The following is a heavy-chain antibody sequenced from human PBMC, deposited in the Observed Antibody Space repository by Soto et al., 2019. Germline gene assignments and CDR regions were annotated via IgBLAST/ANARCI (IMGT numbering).Heavy chain of an antibody. V-gene: IGHV3-66*01. J-gene: IGHJ6*03. CDR1: GFTVSSNY. D-gene: IGHD6-13*01. CDR2: IYSGGST. CDR3: AGASAAGYYYYYYMDV. Sequence: GGSLRLSCAASGFTVSSNYMSWVRQAPGKGLEWVSVIYSGGSTYYADSVKGRFTISRDNSKNTLYLQMNSLRAEDTAVYYCAGASAAGYYYYYYMDVWGKGTTVTVSS.